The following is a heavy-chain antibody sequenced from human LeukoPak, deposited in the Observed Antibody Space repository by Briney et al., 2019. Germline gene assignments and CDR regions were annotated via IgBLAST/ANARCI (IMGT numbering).Heavy chain of an antibody. V-gene: IGHV3-33*01. CDR3: ARGEMATMVLDY. D-gene: IGHD5-24*01. CDR2: IWYDGSNK. J-gene: IGHJ4*02. CDR1: GFTFSSYG. Sequence: PGRSLSLSCAASGFTFSSYGMHWVRQAPGKGLEWVAVIWYDGSNKYYADSVKGRFTISRDNSKNTLYLQMNSLRAEDTAVYYCARGEMATMVLDYWGQGTLVTVSS.